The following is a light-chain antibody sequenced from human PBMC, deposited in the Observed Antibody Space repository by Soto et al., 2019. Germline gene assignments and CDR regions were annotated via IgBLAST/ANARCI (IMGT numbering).Light chain of an antibody. CDR2: AAS. J-gene: IGKJ4*01. CDR3: QQSYRTPVT. Sequence: DIQMTQSPSSLSASVRDRATITCRASQSISSYLNWYQQKPGKAPKLLIFAASSLQSGVPSRFSGSGSGTDFTLTISSLQPEDFATYYCQQSYRTPVTFGGGTKVDIK. V-gene: IGKV1-39*01. CDR1: QSISSY.